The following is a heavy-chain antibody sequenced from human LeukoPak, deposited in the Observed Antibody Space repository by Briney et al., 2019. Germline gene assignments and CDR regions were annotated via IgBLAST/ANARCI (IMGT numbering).Heavy chain of an antibody. J-gene: IGHJ6*02. CDR3: AREGYSSSWYLYYGMDV. V-gene: IGHV3-30-3*01. Sequence: GGSLRLSCVASGFTFSSYWMSWVRQAPGKGLEWVAVISYDGSNKYYADSVKGRFTISRDNSKNTLYLQMNSLRAEDTAVYYCAREGYSSSWYLYYGMDVWGQGTTVTVSS. D-gene: IGHD6-13*01. CDR2: ISYDGSNK. CDR1: GFTFSSYW.